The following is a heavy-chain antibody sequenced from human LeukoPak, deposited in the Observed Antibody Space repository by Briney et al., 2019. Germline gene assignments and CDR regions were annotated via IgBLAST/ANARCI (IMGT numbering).Heavy chain of an antibody. Sequence: GGSLRLSCAASGFTFSSYAMSWVRQAPGKGLEWVSAISGSGGSTYYADSVKGRFTISRDNSKNTLYLQMNSLRAEDTAVYYCATADYDFWSGYALSMGFDYWGQGTLVNVSS. V-gene: IGHV3-23*01. J-gene: IGHJ4*02. D-gene: IGHD3-3*01. CDR2: ISGSGGST. CDR3: ATADYDFWSGYALSMGFDY. CDR1: GFTFSSYA.